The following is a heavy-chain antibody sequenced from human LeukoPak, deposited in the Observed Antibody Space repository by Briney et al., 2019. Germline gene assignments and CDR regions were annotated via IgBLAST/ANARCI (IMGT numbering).Heavy chain of an antibody. CDR2: ISYDGSNK. V-gene: IGHV3-30*18. CDR3: AKRQQPYLRIYYYYMDV. Sequence: PGRSLRLSCAASGFTFSSYGMHWVRQAPGKGLEWVAVISYDGSNKYYADSVKGRFTISRDNSKNTLYLQMNSLRAEDTAVYYCAKRQQPYLRIYYYYMDVWGKGTTVTVSS. CDR1: GFTFSSYG. J-gene: IGHJ6*03. D-gene: IGHD6-13*01.